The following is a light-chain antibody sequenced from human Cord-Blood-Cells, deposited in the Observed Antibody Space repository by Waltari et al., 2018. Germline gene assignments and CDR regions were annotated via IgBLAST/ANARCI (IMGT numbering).Light chain of an antibody. CDR1: QSVSSD. J-gene: IGKJ5*01. V-gene: IGKV3-11*01. CDR3: QQRSNWPPIT. Sequence: EIVLTQSPATLSLSPGERATLSCRASQSVSSDLAWYQQKPGQAPRLLIYDTSNRAAGSPARFSGSGSGTDFTLTISSLEPEDFAVYYCQQRSNWPPITFGQGTRLEIK. CDR2: DTS.